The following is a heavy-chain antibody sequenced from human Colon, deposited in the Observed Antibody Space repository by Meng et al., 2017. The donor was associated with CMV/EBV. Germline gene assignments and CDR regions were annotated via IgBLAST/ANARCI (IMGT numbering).Heavy chain of an antibody. CDR2: ISGSGGST. V-gene: IGHV3-23*01. J-gene: IGHJ5*02. CDR3: VRGSNSSFDP. Sequence: GGSLRLSCAASGFTFSSYAMSWVRQAPGKGLEWVSAISGSGGSTYYADSVKGRFTISRDNSKNTLYLQMNSLRGDDTALYYCVRGSNSSFDPWGQGTLVTVSS. D-gene: IGHD4-11*01. CDR1: GFTFSSYA.